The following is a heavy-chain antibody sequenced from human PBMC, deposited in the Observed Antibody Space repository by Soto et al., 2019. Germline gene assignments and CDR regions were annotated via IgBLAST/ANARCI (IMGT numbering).Heavy chain of an antibody. CDR2: ISSSSSTI. CDR1: GLTFSSYS. V-gene: IGHV3-48*01. CDR3: ARNGYCSGGSCYGHEYYFDY. Sequence: PGGSLRLSCAASGLTFSSYSMNWVRQAPGKGLEWVSYISSSSSTIYYADSVKGRFTISRDNAKNSLYLQMNSLRAEDTAVYYCARNGYCSGGSCYGHEYYFDYWGQGTLVTVSS. J-gene: IGHJ4*02. D-gene: IGHD2-15*01.